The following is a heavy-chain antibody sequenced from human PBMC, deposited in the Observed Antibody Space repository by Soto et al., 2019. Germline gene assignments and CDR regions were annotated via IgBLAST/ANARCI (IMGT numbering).Heavy chain of an antibody. V-gene: IGHV5-51*01. CDR3: ARLPGIVAPGTVFLDN. Sequence: EESLKISCKASGYRFTSSWIGWVRQMPGKGLEWMGIIYPGDSDTRYRPSFQGQVTISADKSSSTAYLQWNSLQASDTAMYYCARLPGIVAPGTVFLDNWGQGTMVTVS. J-gene: IGHJ4*02. D-gene: IGHD1-1*01. CDR2: IYPGDSDT. CDR1: GYRFTSSW.